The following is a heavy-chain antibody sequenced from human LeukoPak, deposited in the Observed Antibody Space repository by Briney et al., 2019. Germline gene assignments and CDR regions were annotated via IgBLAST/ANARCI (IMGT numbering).Heavy chain of an antibody. J-gene: IGHJ3*01. CDR2: ILISGNT. V-gene: IGHV4-4*07. CDR1: GGSITTYY. CDR3: AVGRPRNATRLDDGYDF. D-gene: IGHD1-1*01. Sequence: SETLSLTCTVSGGSITTYYWSWIRQPAGKGVEWIGRILISGNTNYNPSLESRVTISADTSKNQFSLILNSLTAADTAVYYCAVGRPRNATRLDDGYDFWGQGTKVTVSS.